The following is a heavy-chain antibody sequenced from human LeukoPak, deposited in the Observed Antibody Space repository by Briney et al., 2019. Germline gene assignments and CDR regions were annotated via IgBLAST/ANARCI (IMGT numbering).Heavy chain of an antibody. J-gene: IGHJ3*02. D-gene: IGHD4-23*01. CDR2: IYYSGST. CDR3: ARLRDYGSNSESSDAFDI. CDR1: GGSISSSSYY. Sequence: SETLSLTCTVSGGSISSSSYYWGWIRQPPGKGLEWIGSIYYSGSTYYNPSLKSRVTISVDTSKNQFSLKLSSVTAADTAVYYCARLRDYGSNSESSDAFDIWGQGTMVTVSS. V-gene: IGHV4-39*01.